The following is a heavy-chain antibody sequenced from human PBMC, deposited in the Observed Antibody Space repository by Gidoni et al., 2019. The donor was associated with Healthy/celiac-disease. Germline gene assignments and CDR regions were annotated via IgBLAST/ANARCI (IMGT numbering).Heavy chain of an antibody. V-gene: IGHV3-66*01. CDR1: GFTVSSNY. J-gene: IGHJ4*02. CDR2: IYSGGST. Sequence: EVQLVESGGGLVQPGGSLRLSCAASGFTVSSNYMSWVRQAPGKGLEWVSVIYSGGSTYYADSVKGRFTISRDNSKNTLYLQMNSLRAEDTAVYYCASPAKNDYGDYWGQGTLVTVSS. CDR3: ASPAKNDYGDY.